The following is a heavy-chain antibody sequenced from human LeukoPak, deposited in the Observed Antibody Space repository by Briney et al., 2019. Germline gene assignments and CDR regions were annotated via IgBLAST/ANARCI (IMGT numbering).Heavy chain of an antibody. CDR3: ARDSPYYDILTGYYHYYYGMDV. D-gene: IGHD3-9*01. J-gene: IGHJ6*02. CDR1: GFTFSSYW. CDR2: INRDGSFT. Sequence: GGSLRLSCEASGFTFSSYWMQWVRQAPGKGLVWVSRINRDGSFTSYADSMKGRFTVSRDNARSTLYLQLNSLRGEDTAVYYCARDSPYYDILTGYYHYYYGMDVWGQGTTVTVSS. V-gene: IGHV3-74*01.